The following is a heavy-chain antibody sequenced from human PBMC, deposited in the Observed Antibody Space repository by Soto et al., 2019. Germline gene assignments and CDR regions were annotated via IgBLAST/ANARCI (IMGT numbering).Heavy chain of an antibody. CDR3: ARGTYGDY. CDR2: ISAYNGNT. V-gene: IGHV1-18*01. D-gene: IGHD4-17*01. CDR1: GYTFTSYG. J-gene: IGHJ4*02. Sequence: QVQLVQSGAEVKKPGASVKVSCKSSGYTFTSYGIGWVRPAPGQGLEWMRWISAYNGNTNYAQKHQGRVTMTTDTATSTAYLELRSLGSDDTAVYSGARGTYGDYRGQGAVVTVS.